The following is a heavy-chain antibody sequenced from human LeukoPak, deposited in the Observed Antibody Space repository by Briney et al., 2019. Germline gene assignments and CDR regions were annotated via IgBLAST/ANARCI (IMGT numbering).Heavy chain of an antibody. Sequence: GGSLRLSCAASGFTFSSYAMSWVRQAPGKGLEWVSVISGTGGRTYYANSVKGRFTISRDNSKNTLYLQMNSLRAEDTAVYYCAKSGVLAAIGEYFDYWGQGTLVTVSS. CDR1: GFTFSSYA. CDR2: ISGTGGRT. J-gene: IGHJ4*02. V-gene: IGHV3-23*01. CDR3: AKSGVLAAIGEYFDY. D-gene: IGHD2-15*01.